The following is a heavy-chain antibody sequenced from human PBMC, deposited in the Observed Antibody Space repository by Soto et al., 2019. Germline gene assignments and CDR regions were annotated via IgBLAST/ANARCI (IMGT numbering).Heavy chain of an antibody. D-gene: IGHD1-7*01. CDR1: GGSISSSSYY. Sequence: SETLSLTCTVSGGSISSSSYYWGWIRQPPGKGLEWIGSIYYSGSTYYNPSLKSRVTISVDTSKNQFSLKLSSVTAADTAVYYCARHVITGTINWFDPWGQGTLVTVSS. V-gene: IGHV4-39*01. J-gene: IGHJ5*02. CDR3: ARHVITGTINWFDP. CDR2: IYYSGST.